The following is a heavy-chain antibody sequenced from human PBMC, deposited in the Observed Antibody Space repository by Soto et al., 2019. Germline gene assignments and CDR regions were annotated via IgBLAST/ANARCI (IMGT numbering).Heavy chain of an antibody. J-gene: IGHJ4*02. Sequence: GGSLRLSCVASGLSVSKNYMNWVRQAPGKGLEWVSIIYDDSGTRDADSVKGRFSISRDTSKNTVFLHMSHLRVDDTAMYYCARAYGGNHFDYWGQGTQVTVSS. CDR2: IYDDSGT. CDR1: GLSVSKNY. V-gene: IGHV3-53*01. CDR3: ARAYGGNHFDY. D-gene: IGHD3-3*02.